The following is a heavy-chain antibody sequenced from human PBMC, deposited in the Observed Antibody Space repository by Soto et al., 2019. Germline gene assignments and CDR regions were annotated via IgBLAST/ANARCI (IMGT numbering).Heavy chain of an antibody. CDR1: GGSISSGGYY. Sequence: QVQLQESGPGLVKPSQTLSLTCTVSGGSISSGGYYWSWIRQHPGKGLEWIGYIYYSGSTYYNPSLKSRVTISVVTSKNQFSLKLSSVTAADTAVYYCARGVTMVRGVIHTPDFDYWGQGTLVTVSS. CDR2: IYYSGST. V-gene: IGHV4-31*03. J-gene: IGHJ4*02. D-gene: IGHD3-10*01. CDR3: ARGVTMVRGVIHTPDFDY.